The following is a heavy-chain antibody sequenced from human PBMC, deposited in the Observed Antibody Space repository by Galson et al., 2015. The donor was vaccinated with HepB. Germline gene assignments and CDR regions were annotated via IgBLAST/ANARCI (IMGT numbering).Heavy chain of an antibody. CDR2: IDPSDSYT. J-gene: IGHJ5*02. Sequence: QSGAEVKKPGESLRISCTGSGYSFTRYWISWVRQMPGKGLAWMGRIDPSDSYTNYSPSFQGHVTISADKSISTAYLQWSSLKASDTAMYYCARQGYCSGGSCYWVGLKSWFDPWGQGTLVTVSS. V-gene: IGHV5-10-1*01. D-gene: IGHD2-15*01. CDR3: ARQGYCSGGSCYWVGLKSWFDP. CDR1: GYSFTRYW.